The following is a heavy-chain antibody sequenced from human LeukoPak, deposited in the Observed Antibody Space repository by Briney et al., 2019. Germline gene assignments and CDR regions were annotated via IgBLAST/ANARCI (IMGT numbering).Heavy chain of an antibody. Sequence: PSETLSLTCSVSGDSFSNYYWTWIRQPPGKRLEWIGYVYYSGSTNYNPSLKTRLHLSVDTSKNRFSLKLSSVTAADTAVYYCASSPRLTTSWFLFDSWGHGTLVTVSS. CDR2: VYYSGST. D-gene: IGHD2-2*01. J-gene: IGHJ5*01. CDR1: GDSFSNYY. CDR3: ASSPRLTTSWFLFDS. V-gene: IGHV4-59*08.